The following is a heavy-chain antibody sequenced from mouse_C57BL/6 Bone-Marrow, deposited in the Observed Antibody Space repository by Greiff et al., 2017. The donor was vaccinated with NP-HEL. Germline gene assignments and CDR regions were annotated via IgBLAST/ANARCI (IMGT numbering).Heavy chain of an antibody. V-gene: IGHV5-6*02. Sequence: EVKLVESGGDLVKPGGSLKLSCAASGFTFSSYGMSWVRQTPDKRLEWVATISSGGSYTYYPDSVKGRFTISRDNAKNTLYLQMSSLKSEDTAMYYCARRDYYYGSSPDYWGQGTTLTVSS. D-gene: IGHD1-1*01. CDR3: ARRDYYYGSSPDY. J-gene: IGHJ2*01. CDR2: ISSGGSYT. CDR1: GFTFSSYG.